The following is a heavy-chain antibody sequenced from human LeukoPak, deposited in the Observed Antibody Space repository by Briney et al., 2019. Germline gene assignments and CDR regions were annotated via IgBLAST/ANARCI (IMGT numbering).Heavy chain of an antibody. V-gene: IGHV3-66*01. D-gene: IGHD4-11*01. CDR1: GFSVRTNY. CDR2: MFDTGDT. Sequence: GGSLRLSCAASGFSVRTNYMSWVRQAPGKGLEWVSVMFDTGDTYYADSVKGRFTISRDNSKNTLYLQMNSLRAEDTAVYYCAKDRYSNYLNWFDPWGQGTLVTVSS. J-gene: IGHJ5*02. CDR3: AKDRYSNYLNWFDP.